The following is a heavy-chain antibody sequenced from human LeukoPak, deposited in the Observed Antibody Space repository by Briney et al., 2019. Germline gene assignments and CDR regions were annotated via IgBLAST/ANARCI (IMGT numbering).Heavy chain of an antibody. V-gene: IGHV3-30*02. CDR2: IRYDGTNK. Sequence: GGSLRLSCAASGFTFSSYGIHWVRQAPGKGLEWVTFIRYDGTNKYYADSAKGRFTISRDNSKNTLYLQMNSLRAEDTAVYYCAKDSKIVGATFRSYHYMDVWGKGTAVTVSS. D-gene: IGHD1-26*01. CDR3: AKDSKIVGATFRSYHYMDV. CDR1: GFTFSSYG. J-gene: IGHJ6*03.